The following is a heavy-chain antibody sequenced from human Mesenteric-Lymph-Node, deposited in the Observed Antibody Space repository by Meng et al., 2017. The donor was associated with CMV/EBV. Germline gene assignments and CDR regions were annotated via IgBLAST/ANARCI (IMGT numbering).Heavy chain of an antibody. CDR2: INSDGSST. Sequence: GESLKISCAASGFTFSSYGMHWVRQAPGKGLVWVSRINSDGSSTSYADSVKGRFIISRDNAKNSLYLQMNSLRAEDTAVYYCAREGKVPAGPGAFDIWGQGTMVTVSS. CDR3: AREGKVPAGPGAFDI. J-gene: IGHJ3*02. D-gene: IGHD2-2*01. V-gene: IGHV3-74*01. CDR1: GFTFSSYG.